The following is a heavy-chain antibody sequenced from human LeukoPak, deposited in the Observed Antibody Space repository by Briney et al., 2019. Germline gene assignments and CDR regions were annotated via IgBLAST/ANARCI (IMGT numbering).Heavy chain of an antibody. J-gene: IGHJ4*02. CDR1: GFTFSSFS. Sequence: GGSLRLSCAASGFTFSSFSMNWVRQAPGKGLEWVSYISSTSSTIYYADSVKGRFTISRDNARNTLYLQMNSLRVEDTAVYYCAKDGGTVTSYYFDSWGLGTLVTVSS. V-gene: IGHV3-48*01. CDR3: AKDGGTVTSYYFDS. D-gene: IGHD4-11*01. CDR2: ISSTSSTI.